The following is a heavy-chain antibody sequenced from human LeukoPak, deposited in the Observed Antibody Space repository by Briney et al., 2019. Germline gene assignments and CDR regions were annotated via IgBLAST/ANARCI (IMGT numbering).Heavy chain of an antibody. CDR2: IKQDRSEK. CDR3: ARTQSDYVRYYYYMDV. V-gene: IGHV3-7*01. J-gene: IGHJ6*03. Sequence: GGSLRLSCAASGFTFSSYWMSWVRQAPGKGLEWVANIKQDRSEKYYVDSVKGRFTISRDNAKNSLYLQMNSLRAEDTAVYYCARTQSDYVRYYYYMDVWGKGTTVTVSS. D-gene: IGHD4-17*01. CDR1: GFTFSSYW.